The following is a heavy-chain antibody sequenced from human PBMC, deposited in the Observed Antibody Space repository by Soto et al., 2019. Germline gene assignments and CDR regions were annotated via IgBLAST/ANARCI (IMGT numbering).Heavy chain of an antibody. CDR3: AAPERGYNWNYGLNFDY. Sequence: EVQLLESGGGLVQPGGSLRLSCAASGFTISSYAMSWVRQAPGKVLEWVSAISGSGGSTYYADSVKGRFTISRDNSKNTLYLQMNSLRAEDTAVYYCAAPERGYNWNYGLNFDYWGQGTLVTVSS. J-gene: IGHJ4*02. D-gene: IGHD1-7*01. CDR2: ISGSGGST. V-gene: IGHV3-23*01. CDR1: GFTISSYA.